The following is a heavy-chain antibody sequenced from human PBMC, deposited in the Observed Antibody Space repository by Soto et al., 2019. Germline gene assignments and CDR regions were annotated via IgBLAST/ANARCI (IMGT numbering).Heavy chain of an antibody. CDR1: GGSFSVYY. J-gene: IGHJ5*02. Sequence: PSETLSLTCAVYGGSFSVYYWSWIRQPPGKGLEWIGEINHSGSTNYNPSLKSRVTISVDTSKNQFSLKLSSVTAADTAVYYCARVRWGRYCSSTSCRYNWFDPWGQGTLVTVSS. CDR3: ARVRWGRYCSSTSCRYNWFDP. CDR2: INHSGST. D-gene: IGHD2-2*01. V-gene: IGHV4-34*01.